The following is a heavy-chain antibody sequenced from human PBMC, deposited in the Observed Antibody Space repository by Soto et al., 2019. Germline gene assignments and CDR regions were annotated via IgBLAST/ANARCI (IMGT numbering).Heavy chain of an antibody. CDR1: GFTLSSYA. D-gene: IGHD3-22*01. V-gene: IGHV3-30-3*01. CDR2: ISYDGSDK. Sequence: PGGSLRLSCAASGFTLSSYAMHWVRQAPGKGLEWVALISYDGSDKDYADSVKGRFTISRDNSRNTLFLQMNSLRAEDTAVYYCARDYYKYYDSSGYYRSPAYWGQGTLVNVSS. CDR3: ARDYYKYYDSSGYYRSPAY. J-gene: IGHJ4*02.